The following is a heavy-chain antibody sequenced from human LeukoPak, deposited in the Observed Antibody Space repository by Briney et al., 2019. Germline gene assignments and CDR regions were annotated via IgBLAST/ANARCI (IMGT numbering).Heavy chain of an antibody. Sequence: GGSLRLSCAASGFTFGNHWMTWVRQAPGKGLEWLAHIKEDGSETAYVDSVRGRFTISRDNAKNSLYLQMSSLRDEDTAVYYCARDRGFVLFDYWGQGTLVSVSS. D-gene: IGHD3-10*01. CDR1: GFTFGNHW. J-gene: IGHJ4*02. CDR3: ARDRGFVLFDY. CDR2: IKEDGSET. V-gene: IGHV3-7*01.